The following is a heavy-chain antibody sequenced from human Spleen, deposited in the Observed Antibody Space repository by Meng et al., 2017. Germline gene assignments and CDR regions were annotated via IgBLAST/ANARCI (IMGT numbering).Heavy chain of an antibody. CDR3: ANQESWDHGDFLY. CDR2: ISGSGVST. CDR1: GLTFSSHA. V-gene: IGHV3-23*01. Sequence: GESLKISCAASGLTFSSHAMSWVRQAPGQGLEWVSVISGSGVSTYYADSVKGRFTISRDNSKNTLYLQMNSLRAEDTALYYCANQESWDHGDFLYWGQGTLVTVSS. J-gene: IGHJ4*02. D-gene: IGHD4-17*01.